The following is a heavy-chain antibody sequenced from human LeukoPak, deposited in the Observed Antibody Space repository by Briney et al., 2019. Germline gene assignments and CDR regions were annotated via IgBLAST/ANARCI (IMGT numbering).Heavy chain of an antibody. CDR2: IYYSGST. Sequence: SETLSLTCTVSGGSISSYYWSWIRQPPGKGLEWIGYIYYSGSTNYNPSLKSRVTISVDTSKNQFSLKLSSVTAADTAVYYCARGRVIRNPFDYWGQGTLVTVSS. CDR1: GGSISSYY. D-gene: IGHD3-10*01. V-gene: IGHV4-59*01. J-gene: IGHJ4*02. CDR3: ARGRVIRNPFDY.